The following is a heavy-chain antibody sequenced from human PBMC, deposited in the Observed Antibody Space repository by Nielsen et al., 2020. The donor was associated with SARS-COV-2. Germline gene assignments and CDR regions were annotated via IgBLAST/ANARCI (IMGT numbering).Heavy chain of an antibody. J-gene: IGHJ4*02. Sequence: GESLKISCAASGFTFSSYSMNWVRQAPGKGLEWVSAISGSGGSTYYADSVKGRFTISRDNSKNTLYLQMNSLRAEDTAVYYCAASGSYNFDYWGQGTLVTVSS. CDR3: AASGSYNFDY. D-gene: IGHD1-26*01. CDR2: ISGSGGST. CDR1: GFTFSSYS. V-gene: IGHV3-23*01.